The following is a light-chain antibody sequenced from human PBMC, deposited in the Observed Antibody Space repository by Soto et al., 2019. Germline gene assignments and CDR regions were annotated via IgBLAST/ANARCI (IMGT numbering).Light chain of an antibody. J-gene: IGKJ1*01. CDR1: QSISGN. Sequence: EIVMTQSPATLPVSPGEGRTLSCRASQSISGNLAWYQQKPGQAPRLLIYGASTRATGIPARFSGSGSGTEFTLTISSLESDDFAEYYCQQYENLPRTFGQGTKVEVK. CDR2: GAS. V-gene: IGKV3-15*01. CDR3: QQYENLPRT.